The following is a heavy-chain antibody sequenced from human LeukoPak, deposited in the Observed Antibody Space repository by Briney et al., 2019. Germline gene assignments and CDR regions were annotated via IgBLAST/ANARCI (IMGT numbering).Heavy chain of an antibody. D-gene: IGHD6-13*01. J-gene: IGHJ4*02. V-gene: IGHV4-30-2*01. CDR2: IYHSGST. Sequence: SQALSLTCTVSGGSISSGGYYWSWIRQPPGKGLEWIGYIYHSGSTYYNPSLKSRVTISVDRSKNQFSLKLSSVTAADTAVYYCARDSSSSYYFDYWGQGTLVTVSS. CDR3: ARDSSSSYYFDY. CDR1: GGSISSGGYY.